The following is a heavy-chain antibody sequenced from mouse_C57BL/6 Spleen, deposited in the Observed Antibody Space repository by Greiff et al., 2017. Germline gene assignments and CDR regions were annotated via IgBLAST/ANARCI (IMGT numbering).Heavy chain of an antibody. CDR2: ISYSGST. J-gene: IGHJ1*03. Sequence: VQLKESGPGMVKPSQSLSLTCTVTGYSITSGYDWHWIRHFPGNKLEWMGYISYSGSTNYNPSLKSRISITHDTSKNHFFLKLNSVTTEDTATYYCARHYYGSSYWYFDVWGTGTTVTVSS. V-gene: IGHV3-1*01. D-gene: IGHD1-1*01. CDR3: ARHYYGSSYWYFDV. CDR1: GYSITSGYD.